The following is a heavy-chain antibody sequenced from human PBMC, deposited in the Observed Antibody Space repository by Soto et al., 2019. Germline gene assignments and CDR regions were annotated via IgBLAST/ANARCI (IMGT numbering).Heavy chain of an antibody. J-gene: IGHJ2*01. D-gene: IGHD1-1*01. CDR3: ARGNPWCLQLLYFDL. CDR1: GGTFSNYP. V-gene: IGHV1-69*12. Sequence: QVQLVQSGAEVKKPGSSVKVSCKASGGTFSNYPISWVRQAPGQGLEWMGGIIPIFGTVNYAQKFQGRVTITADDSTSTAYMELSSLTSEDTAVYYCARGNPWCLQLLYFDLWLRGTLVTVSS. CDR2: IIPIFGTV.